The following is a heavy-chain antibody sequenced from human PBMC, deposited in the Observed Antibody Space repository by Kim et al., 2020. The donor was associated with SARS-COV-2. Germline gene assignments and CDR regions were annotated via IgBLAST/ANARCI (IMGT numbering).Heavy chain of an antibody. J-gene: IGHJ4*02. CDR3: ARDGPYSSGWYGWDY. V-gene: IGHV3-48*02. D-gene: IGHD6-19*01. CDR2: ISSSSSTI. Sequence: GGSLRLSCAASGFTFSSYSMNWVRQAPGKGLEWVSYISSSSSTIYYADSVKGRFTISRDNAKNSLYLQMNSLRDEDTAVYYCARDGPYSSGWYGWDYWGQGTLVTVSS. CDR1: GFTFSSYS.